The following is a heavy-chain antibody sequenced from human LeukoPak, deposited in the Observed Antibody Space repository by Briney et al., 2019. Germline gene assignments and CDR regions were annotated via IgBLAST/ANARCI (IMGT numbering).Heavy chain of an antibody. CDR2: IYSGSTT. V-gene: IGHV3-53*01. CDR3: ARVNGALYFDY. J-gene: IGHJ4*02. CDR1: GFTVSSNY. D-gene: IGHD7-27*01. Sequence: GGSLRLSCAASGFTVSSNYMSWVRQAPGKGLEWVSVIYSGSTTYYADSVKGRFTISRDNSKNTLYLQMNSLRAEDTAVYYCARVNGALYFDYWGQGTLVTVSS.